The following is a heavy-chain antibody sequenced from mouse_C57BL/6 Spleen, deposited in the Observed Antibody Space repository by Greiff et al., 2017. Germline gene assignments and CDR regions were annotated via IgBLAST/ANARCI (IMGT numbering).Heavy chain of an antibody. CDR3: AAPCYSNWGYFDV. CDR2: IDPENGDT. V-gene: IGHV14-4*01. J-gene: IGHJ1*03. Sequence: VQLQQSGAELVRPGASVKLSCTASGFNIKDDYMHWVKQRPEQGLEWIGWIDPENGDTEYASKFQGKATITADTSSNTAYLQLSSLTSADTAVYYCAAPCYSNWGYFDVWGTGTTVTVSS. CDR1: GFNIKDDY. D-gene: IGHD2-5*01.